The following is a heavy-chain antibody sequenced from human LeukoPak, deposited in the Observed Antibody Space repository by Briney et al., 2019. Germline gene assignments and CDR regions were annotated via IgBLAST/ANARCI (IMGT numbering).Heavy chain of an antibody. V-gene: IGHV4-61*02. Sequence: SETLSLTCTVSGGSINSGNDYWSWIRQPAGKELEWIGRIYTSGSTNYNPSLKSRVTISVKTSKNQFSLKLRSVTAADTAVYYCARVTGYTIEDYFDYWGQGTLVTVSS. CDR3: ARVTGYTIEDYFDY. D-gene: IGHD3-9*01. CDR2: IYTSGST. J-gene: IGHJ4*02. CDR1: GGSINSGNDY.